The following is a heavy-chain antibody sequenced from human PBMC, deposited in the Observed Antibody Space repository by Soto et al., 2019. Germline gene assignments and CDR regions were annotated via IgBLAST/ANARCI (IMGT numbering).Heavy chain of an antibody. J-gene: IGHJ3*02. V-gene: IGHV4-34*01. D-gene: IGHD4-4*01. CDR2: INHSGST. CDR3: ARGLSYSNYAFDI. Sequence: SETLSLTCAVYGGSFSGYYWSWIRQPPGKGLEWIGEINHSGSTNYNPSLKSRVTISVDTSKNQFSLKLCSVTAADTAVYYCARGLSYSNYAFDIWGQGTMVTVSS. CDR1: GGSFSGYY.